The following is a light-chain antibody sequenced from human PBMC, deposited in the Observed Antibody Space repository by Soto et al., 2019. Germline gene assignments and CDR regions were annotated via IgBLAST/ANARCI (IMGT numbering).Light chain of an antibody. CDR3: LSHTGSRTL. V-gene: IGLV2-14*01. J-gene: IGLJ3*02. Sequence: QSVLTHPASVSGSPGQSITISCTGASSDVGDYNYVSWYQEHPGQVPKLIIFEVTTRPSGVSDRFSGSRSGNTASLTISGLQAEDEADYYCLSHTGSRTLFGGGTKLTVL. CDR2: EVT. CDR1: SSDVGDYNY.